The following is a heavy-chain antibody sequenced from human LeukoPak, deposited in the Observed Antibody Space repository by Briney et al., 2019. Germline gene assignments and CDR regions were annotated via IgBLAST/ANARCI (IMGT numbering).Heavy chain of an antibody. V-gene: IGHV4-34*01. D-gene: IGHD6-13*01. J-gene: IGHJ4*02. Sequence: TPSETLSLTCAVYGGSFSGYYWSWIRQPPGKGLEWIGEINHSGSTNYNPSLKSRVTISVDTSKNQFSLKLSSVTAADTAVYYCASGSTLNSSSWRFDYWGQGTLVTVSS. CDR1: GGSFSGYY. CDR2: INHSGST. CDR3: ASGSTLNSSSWRFDY.